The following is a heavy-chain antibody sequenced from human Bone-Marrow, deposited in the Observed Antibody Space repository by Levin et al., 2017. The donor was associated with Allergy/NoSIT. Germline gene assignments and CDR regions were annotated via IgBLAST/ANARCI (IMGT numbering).Heavy chain of an antibody. V-gene: IGHV4-39*07. D-gene: IGHD1-26*01. J-gene: IGHJ4*02. CDR2: IYYSGST. CDR1: GGSISSSSYY. CDR3: ARDIVGATSGVLDY. Sequence: PSETLSLTCTVSGGSISSSSYYWGWIRQPPGKGLEWIGSIYYSGSTYYNPSLKSRVTISVDTSKNQFSLKLSSVTAADTAVYYCARDIVGATSGVLDYWGQGTLVTVSS.